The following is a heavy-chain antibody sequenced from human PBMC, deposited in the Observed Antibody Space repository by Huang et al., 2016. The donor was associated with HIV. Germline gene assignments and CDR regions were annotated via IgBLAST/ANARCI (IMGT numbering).Heavy chain of an antibody. CDR1: GYTFNGYW. Sequence: EVQLVQSGAVVKKPGESLKISCKGSGYTFNGYWIGWVRQMPGKGLEWMGIISPGGSDTKYSPSFQGQGTIAADKSISTAYLQWSGLKSSDTAMYYCARQGVGDFVVEPTGLGAFDIWGQGTMVTVSS. CDR2: ISPGGSDT. V-gene: IGHV5-51*01. D-gene: IGHD2-2*01. CDR3: ARQGVGDFVVEPTGLGAFDI. J-gene: IGHJ3*02.